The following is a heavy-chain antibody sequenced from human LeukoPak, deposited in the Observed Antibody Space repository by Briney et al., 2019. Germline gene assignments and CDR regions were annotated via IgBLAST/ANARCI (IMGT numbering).Heavy chain of an antibody. Sequence: ASVKVSCKVSGYTLTELSMHWVRQAPGKGLEWMGGFDPEDGETIYAQKFQGRVTMTEDTSTDPAYMELSSLRSEDTAVYYCATAVNSSSQYWYFDLWGRGTLVTVSS. CDR3: ATAVNSSSQYWYFDL. CDR1: GYTLTELS. D-gene: IGHD6-13*01. J-gene: IGHJ2*01. CDR2: FDPEDGET. V-gene: IGHV1-24*01.